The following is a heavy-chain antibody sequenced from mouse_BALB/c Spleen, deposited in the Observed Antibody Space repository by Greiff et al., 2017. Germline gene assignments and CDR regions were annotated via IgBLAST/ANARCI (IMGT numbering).Heavy chain of an antibody. V-gene: IGHV2-9*02. CDR2: IWAGGST. CDR1: GFSFTSYC. CDR3: DRATTVLASAMDY. J-gene: IGHJ4*01. Sequence: VKVVESGPGLVAPSQSLSITCTVSGFSFTSYCVHWFRQPLGKGLEWLGVIWAGGSTNYNSALMSRLSISKDNSKSHVFLKMNNLQTDDKAMYYCDRATTVLASAMDYWGQGTSVTVSS. D-gene: IGHD1-1*01.